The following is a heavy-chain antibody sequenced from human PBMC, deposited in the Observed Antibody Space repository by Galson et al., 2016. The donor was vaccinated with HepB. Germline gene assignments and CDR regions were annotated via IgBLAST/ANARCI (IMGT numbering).Heavy chain of an antibody. CDR3: ERAGHCSSASCSDSFDI. J-gene: IGHJ3*02. D-gene: IGHD2-2*01. CDR1: GYTFTTYA. V-gene: IGHV1-3*01. CDR2: INAGNGNT. Sequence: SVKVSCKASGYTFTTYAMHWVRQAPGQRFEWMGWINAGNGNTKYSQKFQGRVTITRDTSASTVYMDLSSLRSEDTAVYYCERAGHCSSASCSDSFDIWGLGTMVTVSS.